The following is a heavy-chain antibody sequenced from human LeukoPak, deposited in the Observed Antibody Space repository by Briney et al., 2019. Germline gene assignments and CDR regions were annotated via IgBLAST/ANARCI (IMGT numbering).Heavy chain of an antibody. CDR2: ISSSSSYI. CDR3: AREIVVVAAAYYFDY. CDR1: GFTFSSYS. V-gene: IGHV3-21*01. Sequence: PGGSLRLSCAASGFTFSSYSMNCVRQAPGKGLEWVSSISSSSSYIYYADSVKGRFTISRDNAKNSLYLQMNSLRAEDTAVYYCAREIVVVAAAYYFDYWGQGTLVTVSS. D-gene: IGHD2-15*01. J-gene: IGHJ4*02.